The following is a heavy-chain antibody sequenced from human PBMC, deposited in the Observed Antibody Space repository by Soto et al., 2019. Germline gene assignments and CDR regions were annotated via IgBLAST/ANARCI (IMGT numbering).Heavy chain of an antibody. Sequence: SETLSLTCTVSGGSISSSSYYWGWIRQPPGKGLEWIGSIYYSGSTYYNPSLKSRVTISVDTSKNQFSLKLSSVTAADTAVYYCARRRGFDYDSSGYYIFDYWGQVTRVTFSS. CDR3: ARRRGFDYDSSGYYIFDY. J-gene: IGHJ4*02. V-gene: IGHV4-39*01. D-gene: IGHD3-22*01. CDR2: IYYSGST. CDR1: GGSISSSSYY.